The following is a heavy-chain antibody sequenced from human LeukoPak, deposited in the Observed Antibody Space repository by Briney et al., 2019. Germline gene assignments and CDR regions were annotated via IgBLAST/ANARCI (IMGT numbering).Heavy chain of an antibody. J-gene: IGHJ3*02. CDR3: ARPTTVTTWSDAFDI. V-gene: IGHV3-11*01. Sequence: GVSLRLSCAASGFTFRDFYMSWIRQAPGKGLEWVSYISGSGDTKYYADSVKGRFTISRDNAKNSLFLQMNSLRAEDTAMYYCARPTTVTTWSDAFDIWGQGTMVTVSS. CDR2: ISGSGDTK. D-gene: IGHD4-17*01. CDR1: GFTFRDFY.